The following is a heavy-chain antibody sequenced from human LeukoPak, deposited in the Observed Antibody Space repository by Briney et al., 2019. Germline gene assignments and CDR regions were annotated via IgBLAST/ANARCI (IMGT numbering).Heavy chain of an antibody. D-gene: IGHD2-2*01. CDR2: ISGSGAST. J-gene: IGHJ4*02. CDR3: ARAALRYQLLSSLDY. Sequence: GGSLRLSCAASGFTFSSYAMNWARQAPGKGLEWVSAISGSGASTYYADSVKGRFTISRDNSKNTLYLQMNSLRAEDTAIYYCARAALRYQLLSSLDYWGQGTLVTVSS. V-gene: IGHV3-23*01. CDR1: GFTFSSYA.